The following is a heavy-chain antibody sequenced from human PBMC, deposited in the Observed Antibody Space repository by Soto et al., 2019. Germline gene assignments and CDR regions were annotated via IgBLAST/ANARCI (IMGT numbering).Heavy chain of an antibody. CDR3: ARVDHRGYFAILTDY. Sequence: LSLTCTVSGDSLSSGGHYWSWIRQHPGKGLEWIGHIYDSVNTYYSPSLRSRVTISADMSKNQFSLNLRSVTAADTAVYYCARVDHRGYFAILTDYWGQGTLVTVSS. J-gene: IGHJ4*02. V-gene: IGHV4-31*03. CDR2: IYDSVNT. D-gene: IGHD3-9*01. CDR1: GDSLSSGGHY.